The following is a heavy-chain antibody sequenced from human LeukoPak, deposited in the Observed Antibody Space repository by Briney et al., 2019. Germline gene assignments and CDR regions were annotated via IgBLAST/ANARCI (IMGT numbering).Heavy chain of an antibody. V-gene: IGHV4-39*01. D-gene: IGHD6-19*01. Sequence: SETLSLTCTVSGGSISNGDYYWTWVRQPPGRGLEWIGSIYYSGSTYYNPSLKSRVTISVDTSKNQFSLKLSSVTAADTAVYYCARQEWLVHGGGVDYWGQGTLVTVSS. CDR2: IYYSGST. CDR1: GGSISNGDYY. CDR3: ARQEWLVHGGGVDY. J-gene: IGHJ4*02.